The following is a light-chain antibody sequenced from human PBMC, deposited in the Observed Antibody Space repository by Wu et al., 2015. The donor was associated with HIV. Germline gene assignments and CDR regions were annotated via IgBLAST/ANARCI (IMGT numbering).Light chain of an antibody. CDR2: DAS. V-gene: IGKV3-11*01. Sequence: EIVLTQSPATLSFSPGERATLFCRASQSVSGTLAWYQQKLGQAPRLLIYDASNRATGIPDRFSGGGSVTDFTLTIDSLEPEDSAIYYCLQQYKWPLTFDQGTRLEIK. CDR1: QSVSGT. CDR3: LQQYKWPLT. J-gene: IGKJ5*01.